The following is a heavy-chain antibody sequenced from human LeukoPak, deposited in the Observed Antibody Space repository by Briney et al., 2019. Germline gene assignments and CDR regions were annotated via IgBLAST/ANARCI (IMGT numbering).Heavy chain of an antibody. CDR2: IYSGGST. Sequence: ETLSLTCAVYGGSFSGYYWSWVRQAPGKGLEWVSVIYSGGSTYYADSVKGRFTISRDNSKNTLYLQMNSLRAEDTAVYYCARNRYFDWYYFDYWGQGTLVTVSS. V-gene: IGHV3-66*01. CDR3: ARNRYFDWYYFDY. CDR1: GGSFSGYY. D-gene: IGHD3-9*01. J-gene: IGHJ4*02.